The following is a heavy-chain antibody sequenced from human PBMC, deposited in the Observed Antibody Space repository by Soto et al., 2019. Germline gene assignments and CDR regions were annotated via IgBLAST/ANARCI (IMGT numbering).Heavy chain of an antibody. CDR3: VREADGGDRDYYGLDV. CDR2: IPYSGSV. J-gene: IGHJ6*02. Sequence: QVQLQESGPGLVRPSQTLSLTCTVSGGSISFDHYHWTWIRQPAGKGLEWIGYIPYSGSVYYNPSLQTRVSMSVDTSKTPFSLKPSSVTAADAAVYFCVREADGGDRDYYGLDVWGQGTTVTVSS. CDR1: GGSISFDHYH. V-gene: IGHV4-30-4*01. D-gene: IGHD2-21*02.